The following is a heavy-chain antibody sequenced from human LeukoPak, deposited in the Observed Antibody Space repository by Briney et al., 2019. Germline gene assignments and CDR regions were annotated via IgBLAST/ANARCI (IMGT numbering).Heavy chain of an antibody. J-gene: IGHJ5*02. CDR3: ARDVEAARPGWFDP. Sequence: GASVRVSCKASGYTLATYGINWMRQAPGQGLEWMGCISAYNGDTKSAQKFQGRVTMTTETSTSTAYMELRSLRSDDTAIYYCARDVEAARPGWFDPWGQGTLVSVSS. CDR2: ISAYNGDT. V-gene: IGHV1-18*04. CDR1: GYTLATYG. D-gene: IGHD6-6*01.